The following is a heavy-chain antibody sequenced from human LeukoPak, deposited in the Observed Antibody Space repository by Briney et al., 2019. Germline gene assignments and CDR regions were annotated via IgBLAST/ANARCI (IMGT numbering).Heavy chain of an antibody. CDR2: IRSSSSYI. J-gene: IGHJ6*03. Sequence: GGSLRLSCAASGFTFSSNSMNWVRKAPGKGLEWVSSIRSSSSYIYYADSVKGRFTISRDNAKNSLYLQMNSLRAEDTAVYYCAREEYSSGWYHYYYMDVWGKGTTVTVSS. V-gene: IGHV3-21*01. D-gene: IGHD6-19*01. CDR3: AREEYSSGWYHYYYMDV. CDR1: GFTFSSNS.